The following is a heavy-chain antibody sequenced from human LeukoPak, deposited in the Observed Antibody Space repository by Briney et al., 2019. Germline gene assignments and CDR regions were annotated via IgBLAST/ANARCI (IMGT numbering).Heavy chain of an antibody. CDR3: ASLPTVYSRGYLAL. Sequence: PSETLSLTCTVSGGSISSSSYYWGWIRQPPGKGLEWIGSIYYRGSTYYNPSLKSRVTILVDVDTSKNQFSLKLSSVTAADTAVYYCASLPTVYSRGYLALWGQGTLVTVSS. CDR2: IYYRGST. CDR1: GGSISSSSYY. J-gene: IGHJ4*02. D-gene: IGHD3-22*01. V-gene: IGHV4-39*07.